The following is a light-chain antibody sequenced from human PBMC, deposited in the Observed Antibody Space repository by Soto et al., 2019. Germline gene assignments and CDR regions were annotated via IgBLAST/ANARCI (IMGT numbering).Light chain of an antibody. CDR2: WAS. CDR1: QSVLYSSNNKNY. CDR3: QQYSSTPWT. V-gene: IGKV4-1*01. Sequence: DIVMTQSPDSLAVSLGERATINCKSSQSVLYSSNNKNYLAWYQQKPGQPPKLLIYWASTRESGVPDRFSGSGSGTDFTLTISSLQAEDVAVYYCQQYSSTPWTFGQGTTLEVK. J-gene: IGKJ1*01.